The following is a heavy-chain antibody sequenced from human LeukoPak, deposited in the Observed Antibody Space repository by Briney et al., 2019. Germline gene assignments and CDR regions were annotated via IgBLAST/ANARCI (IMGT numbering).Heavy chain of an antibody. CDR3: ARGRVSSSTWYSTYYYYFYMDV. CDR2: IYTSGST. CDR1: GGSISSYY. D-gene: IGHD4-11*01. Sequence: SETLSLTCTVSGGSISSYYWSWIRQPAGKGREGFGRIYTSGSTNYNPSLKSRVTMSVDTSKNQFSLKLSSVTAADTAVYYCARGRVSSSTWYSTYYYYFYMDVWGKGTTVTVSS. J-gene: IGHJ6*03. V-gene: IGHV4-4*07.